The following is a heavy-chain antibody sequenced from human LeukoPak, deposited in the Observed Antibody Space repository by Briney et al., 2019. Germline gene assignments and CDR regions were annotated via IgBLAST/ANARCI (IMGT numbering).Heavy chain of an antibody. CDR3: ATGYSRQGSYGMDV. CDR2: IIPILGIA. V-gene: IGHV1-69*04. D-gene: IGHD5-12*01. CDR1: GGTFSSYA. J-gene: IGHJ6*02. Sequence: ASVKVSCKASGGTFSSYAISWVRQAPGQGLEWMGRIIPILGIANYAQKFQGRVRITADKSTSTAYMELSSLRSEDTAVYYCATGYSRQGSYGMDVWGQGTTVTVSS.